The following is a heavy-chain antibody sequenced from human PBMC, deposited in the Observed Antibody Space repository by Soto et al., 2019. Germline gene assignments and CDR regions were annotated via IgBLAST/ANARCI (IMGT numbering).Heavy chain of an antibody. Sequence: QVQLQESGPGLVKPSETLSLTCSVSGGSIGSYYWSWIRQPPGKGLEWIGYIYYSGSTNYNPSLKSRVTISVDTSKNLFSLKLSSVTAADTAVYYCARGGWRQIDYWGQGTLVTVSS. CDR3: ARGGWRQIDY. CDR1: GGSIGSYY. J-gene: IGHJ4*02. D-gene: IGHD3-3*01. CDR2: IYYSGST. V-gene: IGHV4-59*08.